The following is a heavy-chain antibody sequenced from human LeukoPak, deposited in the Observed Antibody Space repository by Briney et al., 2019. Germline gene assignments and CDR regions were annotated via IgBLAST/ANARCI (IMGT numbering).Heavy chain of an antibody. CDR1: GYTFTGYY. J-gene: IGHJ4*02. D-gene: IGHD1-14*01. CDR2: INPNSGGT. V-gene: IGHV1-2*02. CDR3: ARDNLTVPEGYFDY. Sequence: ASVKISCKASGYTFTGYYMHWVRQAPGQGLEWMGWINPNSGGTNYAQKFQGRVTMTRDTSISTAYMELSRLRSDDTAVHYCARDNLTVPEGYFDYWGQGTLVTVSS.